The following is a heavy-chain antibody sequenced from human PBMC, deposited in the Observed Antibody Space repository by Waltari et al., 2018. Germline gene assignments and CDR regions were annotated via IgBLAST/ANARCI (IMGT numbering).Heavy chain of an antibody. CDR2: IYHSGST. Sequence: QVQLQESGPGLVKPSETLSLTCAVSGYSISSGYYWGWIRQPPGKGLEWIGSIYHSGSTYYNPSLKSRVTISVDTSKNQFSLKLSSVTAADTAVYYCAKGAVAGIDYYMDVWGKGTTVTVSS. CDR3: AKGAVAGIDYYMDV. J-gene: IGHJ6*03. V-gene: IGHV4-38-2*01. D-gene: IGHD6-19*01. CDR1: GYSISSGYY.